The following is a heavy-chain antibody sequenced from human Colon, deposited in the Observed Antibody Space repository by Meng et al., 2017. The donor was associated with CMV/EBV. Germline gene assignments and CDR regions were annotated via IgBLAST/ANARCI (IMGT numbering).Heavy chain of an antibody. D-gene: IGHD3/OR15-3a*01. J-gene: IGHJ5*02. V-gene: IGHV3-30*03. CDR2: ISHEGSED. CDR1: GFTIRNYG. CDR3: ARWTGWFDP. Sequence: LRLSCGASGFTIRNYGIHSVRKAPGKGLEWLALISHEGSEDYYADSVTGRFPMSRDNSKNTVHLQMHRLRPDATAVYYCARWTGWFDPWGQGTLVTVSS.